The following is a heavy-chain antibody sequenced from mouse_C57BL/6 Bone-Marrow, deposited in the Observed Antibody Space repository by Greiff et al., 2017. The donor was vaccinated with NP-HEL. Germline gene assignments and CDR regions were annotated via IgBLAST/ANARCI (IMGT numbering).Heavy chain of an antibody. J-gene: IGHJ4*01. CDR1: GYTFTSYW. CDR3: ARYYSNSYYYAMDY. CDR2: IDPSDSYT. D-gene: IGHD2-5*01. V-gene: IGHV1-69*01. Sequence: QVQLQQPGAELVMPGASVKLSCKASGYTFTSYWMHWVKQRPGQGLEWIGEIDPSDSYTNYNQKFKGKSTLTVDKSSITAYMQLSSLTSEDSAVYYCARYYSNSYYYAMDYWGQGTSVTVSS.